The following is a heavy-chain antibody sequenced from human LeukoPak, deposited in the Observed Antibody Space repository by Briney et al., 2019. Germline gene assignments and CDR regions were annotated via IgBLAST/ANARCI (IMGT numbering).Heavy chain of an antibody. V-gene: IGHV3-21*01. CDR3: AREVVVVSNDAFDI. CDR1: GFTFSSYS. J-gene: IGHJ3*02. Sequence: PGGSLRLSCAASGFTFSSYSMNWVRQAPGKGLEWVSSISSSSSYIYYADSVKGRFTISRDNAKNSLYLQMNSLRAEDTAVYYCAREVVVVSNDAFDIWGQGTMVTVSS. D-gene: IGHD3-22*01. CDR2: ISSSSSYI.